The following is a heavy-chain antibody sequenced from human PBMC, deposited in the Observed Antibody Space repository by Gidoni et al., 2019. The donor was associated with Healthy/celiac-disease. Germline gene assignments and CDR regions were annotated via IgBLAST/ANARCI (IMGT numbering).Heavy chain of an antibody. D-gene: IGHD1-26*01. CDR2: IYSGVST. J-gene: IGHJ4*02. CDR3: ASLHTPVGATGY. Sequence: EVQLVESGGGLIQPGGSLRLSCAASGFTVSSNYMSWVRQAPVKGLEWVSVIYSGVSTYYADSVKGRFTISRDNSKNTLYLKMNSLRAEDTAVYYCASLHTPVGATGYWGQGTLVTVSS. CDR1: GFTVSSNY. V-gene: IGHV3-53*01.